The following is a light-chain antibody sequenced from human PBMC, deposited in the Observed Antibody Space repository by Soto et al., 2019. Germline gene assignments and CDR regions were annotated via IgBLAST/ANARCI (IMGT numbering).Light chain of an antibody. CDR2: DVS. CDR3: CSYAGSYTLYV. CDR1: NTDVGAYNY. V-gene: IGLV2-11*01. Sequence: QSALTQPASVSGSPGQSITISCIGTNTDVGAYNYVSWYQQHPGKAPKLMIYDVSRRPSGVPDRFSGSKSGNTASLTISGLQTEDEADYYCCSYAGSYTLYVFGTGTKLTVL. J-gene: IGLJ1*01.